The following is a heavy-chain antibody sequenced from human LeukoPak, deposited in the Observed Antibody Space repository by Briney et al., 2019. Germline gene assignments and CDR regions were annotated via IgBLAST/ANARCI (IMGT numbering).Heavy chain of an antibody. D-gene: IGHD3-3*01. CDR3: ARTYYDFWSGQRFFYYYMDV. Sequence: SETLSLTCTVSGGSISGGSYYWSWIRQPAGKGLEWIGRIYTSGSTNYNPSLKSRVTISVDTSKNQFSLKLSSVTAADTAVYYCARTYYDFWSGQRFFYYYMDVWGKGTTVTVSS. V-gene: IGHV4-61*02. CDR2: IYTSGST. J-gene: IGHJ6*03. CDR1: GGSISGGSYY.